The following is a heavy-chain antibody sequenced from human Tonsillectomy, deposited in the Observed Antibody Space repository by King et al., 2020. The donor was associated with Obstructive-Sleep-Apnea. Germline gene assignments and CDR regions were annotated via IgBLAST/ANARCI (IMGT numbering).Heavy chain of an antibody. Sequence: VQLQESGPGLVKPSETLSLTCTVSGGSISTYYWSWVRQPPGKGLEWIGYIYYSGNNNYNPSLKSRVTISVDTSKNQFSLKLSSVTAADTAVYYCTRGGYYYFDDWGQGTQVTVSS. J-gene: IGHJ4*02. CDR2: IYYSGNN. CDR3: TRGGYYYFDD. D-gene: IGHD3-3*01. V-gene: IGHV4-59*08. CDR1: GGSISTYY.